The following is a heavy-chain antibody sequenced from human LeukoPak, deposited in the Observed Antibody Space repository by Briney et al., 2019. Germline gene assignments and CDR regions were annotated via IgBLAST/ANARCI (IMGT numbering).Heavy chain of an antibody. CDR1: GGTFSSYA. D-gene: IGHD3-10*01. CDR3: ARDFSYGSGRG. J-gene: IGHJ4*02. V-gene: IGHV1-69*13. Sequence: ASVKVSCKASGGTFSSYATSWVRQAPGQGLEWRGGIIPIFGTANYAQKFQGRGTITADESTSTAYMELSSLRSEDTAVYYCARDFSYGSGRGWGQGTLVPVSS. CDR2: IIPIFGTA.